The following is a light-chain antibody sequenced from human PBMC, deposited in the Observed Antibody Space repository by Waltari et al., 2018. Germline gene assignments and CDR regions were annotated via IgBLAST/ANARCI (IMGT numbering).Light chain of an antibody. J-gene: IGLJ2*01. Sequence: QSVLTQPPSASGTPGQRVTISCSGSSSNLGSNFVYWYQQLPGTAPKLLIYRNNQRPSGVPERFSGSKSGTSASLAIGGLRSEDEADYYCAAWDDSLVVFGGGTKLTVL. CDR1: SSNLGSNF. V-gene: IGLV1-47*01. CDR3: AAWDDSLVV. CDR2: RNN.